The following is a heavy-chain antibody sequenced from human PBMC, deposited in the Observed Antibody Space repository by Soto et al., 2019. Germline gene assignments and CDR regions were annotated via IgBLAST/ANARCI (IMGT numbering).Heavy chain of an antibody. CDR2: ISYDGSNK. Sequence: GGSLRLSXAASGFTFSSYGMHWVRQAPGKGLEWVAVISYDGSNKYYADSVKGRFTISRDNSKNTLYLQMNSLRAEDTAVYYCPKDSCSSTSCYTGAPDYWGQGTLVTVSS. D-gene: IGHD2-2*01. J-gene: IGHJ4*02. CDR3: PKDSCSSTSCYTGAPDY. V-gene: IGHV3-30*18. CDR1: GFTFSSYG.